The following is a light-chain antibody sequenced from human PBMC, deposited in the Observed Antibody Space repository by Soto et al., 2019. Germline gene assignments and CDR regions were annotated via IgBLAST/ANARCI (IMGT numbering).Light chain of an antibody. CDR2: DAS. CDR3: QQRSNWPPT. J-gene: IGKJ4*01. Sequence: EIVLTQSPATLSLSPEERATLSCRASQSVSSYLAWYQQKPGQAPRLLIYDASNSATGIPTRFSGSGSGTDFTLTISSLEPEDFAVYYCQQRSNWPPTFGGGTKVEIK. CDR1: QSVSSY. V-gene: IGKV3-11*01.